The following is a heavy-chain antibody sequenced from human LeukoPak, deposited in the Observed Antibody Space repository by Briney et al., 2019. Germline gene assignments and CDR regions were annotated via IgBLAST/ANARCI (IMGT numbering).Heavy chain of an antibody. Sequence: GRSLRLSCAASGFTFSSFAKHWVRQAPGKGLEWVAVISDDGSNKHYADSLKDRFTISRDNSKNTLYLQMNSLRGEDTAVYYCSRGGEDDFWSAFDYWGQGTLVTVSS. J-gene: IGHJ4*02. V-gene: IGHV3-30*01. CDR2: ISDDGSNK. CDR3: SRGGEDDFWSAFDY. D-gene: IGHD3-3*01. CDR1: GFTFSSFA.